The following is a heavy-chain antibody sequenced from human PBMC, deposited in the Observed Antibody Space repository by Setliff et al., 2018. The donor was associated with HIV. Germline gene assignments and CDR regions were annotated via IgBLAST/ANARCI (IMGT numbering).Heavy chain of an antibody. J-gene: IGHJ4*02. CDR3: MRGRSITIFGVAYFDF. D-gene: IGHD3-3*01. CDR2: VYHSGTT. Sequence: LSLTCDVSGYSISTAYYWGWIRQPPGKGLEWIGSVYHSGTTYYNPSLKSRVTISVDMSNNQFSLQVTSVTAADTAVYYCMRGRSITIFGVAYFDFWGQGTQVTVPQ. V-gene: IGHV4-38-2*01. CDR1: GYSISTAYY.